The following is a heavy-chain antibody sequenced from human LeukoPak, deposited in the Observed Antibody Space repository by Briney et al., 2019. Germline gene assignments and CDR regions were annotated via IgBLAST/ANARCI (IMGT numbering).Heavy chain of an antibody. CDR1: GFTFSSYG. D-gene: IGHD1-26*01. CDR3: LRATRTGTYRGYFHN. Sequence: GGSLRLSCAASGFTFSSYGMSWFRQAPGKGLEWVSAISGSGGSTYYADSVKGRFTISRENAKNSLYLQMNSLRDGDTAVYYCLRATRTGTYRGYFHNWGQGTLVTVSS. J-gene: IGHJ4*02. CDR2: ISGSGGST. V-gene: IGHV3-23*01.